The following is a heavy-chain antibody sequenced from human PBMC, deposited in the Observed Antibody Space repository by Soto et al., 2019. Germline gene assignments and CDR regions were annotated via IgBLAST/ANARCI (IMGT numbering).Heavy chain of an antibody. V-gene: IGHV3-30*18. CDR3: AKGLTTPAAAGNPT. Sequence: QVQLVESGGGVVQPGRSLRLSCAASGFTFSSYGMHWVRQAPGKGLEWVAVISYDGSNKYYADSVKGRFTISRDNSKNTLYLQMNSLRAEDTAVYYCAKGLTTPAAAGNPTWGQGTLVTVSS. D-gene: IGHD6-13*01. J-gene: IGHJ4*02. CDR1: GFTFSSYG. CDR2: ISYDGSNK.